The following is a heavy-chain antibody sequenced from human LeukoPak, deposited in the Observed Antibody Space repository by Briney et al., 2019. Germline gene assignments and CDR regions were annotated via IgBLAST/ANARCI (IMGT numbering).Heavy chain of an antibody. V-gene: IGHV1-2*02. D-gene: IGHD4-17*01. Sequence: GASVKVSCKASGYTFTGYYMHWVRQAPGQGLEWMGWINPNSGGTNYAQKFQGRVTMTRDTSISTAYMELSRLRSDDTAVYYCARGGDLYYYYYYMDVWGKGTTVTVSS. J-gene: IGHJ6*03. CDR3: ARGGDLYYYYYYMDV. CDR2: INPNSGGT. CDR1: GYTFTGYY.